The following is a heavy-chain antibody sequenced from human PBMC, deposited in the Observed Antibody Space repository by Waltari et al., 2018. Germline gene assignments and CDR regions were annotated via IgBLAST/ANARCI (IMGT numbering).Heavy chain of an antibody. Sequence: QVHLVPSVAEVKKPGSSVTVSCKASGGPFCRYAVTWVRQAPGQGLEWMGRIIPIFGTANYAQKFQGRVTITADESTSTAYMELSSLRSEDTAVYYCARVWEQLAGWFDPWGQGTLVTVSS. D-gene: IGHD6-13*01. J-gene: IGHJ5*02. CDR3: ARVWEQLAGWFDP. CDR1: GGPFCRYA. V-gene: IGHV1-69*15. CDR2: IIPIFGTA.